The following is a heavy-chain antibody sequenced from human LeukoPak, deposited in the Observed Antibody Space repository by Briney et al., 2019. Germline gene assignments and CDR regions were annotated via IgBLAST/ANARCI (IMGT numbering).Heavy chain of an antibody. CDR3: ARGGIYYDSSGYLYNWFDP. CDR1: GGSISSGDYY. V-gene: IGHV4-30-4*08. J-gene: IGHJ5*02. D-gene: IGHD3-22*01. CDR2: INHSGST. Sequence: SQTLSLTCTVSGGSISSGDYYWSWIRQPPGKGLEWIGEINHSGSTNYNPSLKSRVTISVDTSKNQFSLKLSSVTAADTAVYYCARGGIYYDSSGYLYNWFDPWGQGTLVTVSS.